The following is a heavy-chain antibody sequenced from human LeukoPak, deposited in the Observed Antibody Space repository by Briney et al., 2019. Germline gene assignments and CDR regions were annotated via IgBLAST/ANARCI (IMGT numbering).Heavy chain of an antibody. D-gene: IGHD2-15*01. CDR2: ISSSSSYI. J-gene: IGHJ4*02. CDR1: GFTFSSYA. V-gene: IGHV3-21*01. CDR3: ARDGRGYCSGGSCSDY. Sequence: PGGSLRLSCAASGFTFSSYAMHWVRQAPGKGLEWVSSISSSSSYIYYADSVKGRFTISRDNAKNSLYLQMNSLRAEDTAVYYCARDGRGYCSGGSCSDYWGQGTLVTVSS.